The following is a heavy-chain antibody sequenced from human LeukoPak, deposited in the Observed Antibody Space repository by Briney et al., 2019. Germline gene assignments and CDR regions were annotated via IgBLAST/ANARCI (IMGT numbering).Heavy chain of an antibody. CDR2: IYYSGST. Sequence: PSETLSLTCTVSGGSISSSSYYWGWIRQPPGKGLEWIGSIYYSGSTYYNPSLKSRVTISVDTSKNQFSLKLSSVTAADTAVYYCASRRSSWGGYDYWGQGTLVTVSS. J-gene: IGHJ4*02. V-gene: IGHV4-39*01. CDR3: ASRRSSWGGYDY. D-gene: IGHD6-6*01. CDR1: GGSISSSSYY.